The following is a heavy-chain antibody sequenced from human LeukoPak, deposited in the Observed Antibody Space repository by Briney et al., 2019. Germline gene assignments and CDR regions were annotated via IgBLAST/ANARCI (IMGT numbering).Heavy chain of an antibody. Sequence: PGASLRLSCAASGFTFSNYAMSWVRQAPGKGLERVSAITGSGGSTYYADSVKGRFTISRDNSKNTLYLQMNSLRAEDTAVYYCAKWGDYDVLTGYYDPDYWGQGTLVTVSS. V-gene: IGHV3-23*01. D-gene: IGHD3-9*01. J-gene: IGHJ4*02. CDR1: GFTFSNYA. CDR3: AKWGDYDVLTGYYDPDY. CDR2: ITGSGGST.